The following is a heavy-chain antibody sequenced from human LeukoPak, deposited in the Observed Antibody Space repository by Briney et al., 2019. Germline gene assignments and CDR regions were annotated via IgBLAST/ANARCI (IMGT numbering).Heavy chain of an antibody. J-gene: IGHJ5*02. CDR3: VRDIQWRFDP. CDR1: GYIFTSYG. V-gene: IGHV1-18*01. CDR2: ISTNKGNT. D-gene: IGHD2-8*01. Sequence: ASVKLSCKASGYIFTSYGISWVRQAPGQGLEWMGWISTNKGNTNYAQRLQGRVTMTTDTSTSTAHMELRSLRSDDTAIYYCVRDIQWRFDPWGQGTLVTVSS.